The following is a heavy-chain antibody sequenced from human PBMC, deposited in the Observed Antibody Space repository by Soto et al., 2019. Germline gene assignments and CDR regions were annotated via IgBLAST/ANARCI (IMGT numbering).Heavy chain of an antibody. D-gene: IGHD3-3*01. CDR1: GGSISSYY. V-gene: IGHV4-59*01. J-gene: IGHJ6*02. CDR2: IYYSGST. Sequence: SETLSLTCTVSGGSISSYYWSWIRQPPGKGLEWIGYIYYSGSTNYNPSLKSRVTISVDTSKNQFSLKLSSVTAADTAVYYCARDKFGITIFGVVSRQRSRYYSGMDVWGQGTTVTVSS. CDR3: ARDKFGITIFGVVSRQRSRYYSGMDV.